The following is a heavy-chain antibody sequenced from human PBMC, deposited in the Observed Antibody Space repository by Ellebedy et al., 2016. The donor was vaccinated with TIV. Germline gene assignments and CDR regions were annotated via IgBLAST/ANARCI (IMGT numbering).Heavy chain of an antibody. CDR2: ISAYNGNT. D-gene: IGHD2-15*01. CDR1: GYTFTSYG. CDR3: ARERTYCSGGSCYSVSYYFDY. J-gene: IGHJ4*02. V-gene: IGHV1-18*01. Sequence: ASVTVSCXASGYTFTSYGISWVRQAPGQGLEWMGWISAYNGNTNYAQKLQGRVTMTTDTSTSTAYMELRSLRSDDTAVYYCARERTYCSGGSCYSVSYYFDYWGQGTLVTVSS.